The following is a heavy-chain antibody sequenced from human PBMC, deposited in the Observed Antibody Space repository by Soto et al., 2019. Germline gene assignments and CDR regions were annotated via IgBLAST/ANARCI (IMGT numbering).Heavy chain of an antibody. J-gene: IGHJ6*02. CDR1: GFSFSTYS. V-gene: IGHV3-21*01. CDR2: IGRRSDI. D-gene: IGHD2-21*02. Sequence: EVQLVESGGGLVKPGGSLRLSCEASGFSFSTYSMHWVRQAPGKGLEWVSSIGRRSDIYYADSVKGRFTISRDNAKNSVSLQMNSLRDEDTAVYYCAREETAWPLAYGLDVWGQGTTVTFSS. CDR3: AREETAWPLAYGLDV.